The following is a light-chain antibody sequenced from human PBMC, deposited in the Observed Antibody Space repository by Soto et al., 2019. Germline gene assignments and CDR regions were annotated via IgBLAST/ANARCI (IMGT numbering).Light chain of an antibody. CDR2: KAS. V-gene: IGKV1-5*03. CDR3: QPYNSDSRT. Sequence: DIQMTQSPSTLSGSVVGRFTITCRASQSISTYLAWYRHKPGEAPKLLIYKASTLERGVPSRFSGSGSGTDFTLTISSLQPDDFATYYCQPYNSDSRTFGQGTKVDIK. J-gene: IGKJ1*01. CDR1: QSISTY.